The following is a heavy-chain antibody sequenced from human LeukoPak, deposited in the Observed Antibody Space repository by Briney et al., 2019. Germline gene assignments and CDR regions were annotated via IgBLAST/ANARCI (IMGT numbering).Heavy chain of an antibody. J-gene: IGHJ4*02. Sequence: GGSLRLSCAASGFTFSSYSMNWVRQAPGKGLEWVSSISSSTSYIYYADSVKGRFTISRDNAKNSLYPQMNSLRAEDTAVYYCARGHEWLLPPFDYWGQGTLVTVSS. D-gene: IGHD5-12*01. CDR3: ARGHEWLLPPFDY. CDR2: ISSSTSYI. CDR1: GFTFSSYS. V-gene: IGHV3-21*01.